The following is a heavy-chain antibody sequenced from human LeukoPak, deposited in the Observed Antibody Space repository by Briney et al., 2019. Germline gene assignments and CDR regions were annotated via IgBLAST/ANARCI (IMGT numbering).Heavy chain of an antibody. CDR2: IYHRGST. D-gene: IGHD3-22*01. Sequence: PSETLSLTCAVSGYSISSGYYWGWIRQPPGKGLEWIGTIYHRGSTYYNPSLKSRVTISIDTSKNQFSLKLSSVTAADTAVYYCARLIYSSGYYLDFWGPGTLVTVSS. J-gene: IGHJ4*02. CDR3: ARLIYSSGYYLDF. V-gene: IGHV4-38-2*01. CDR1: GYSISSGYY.